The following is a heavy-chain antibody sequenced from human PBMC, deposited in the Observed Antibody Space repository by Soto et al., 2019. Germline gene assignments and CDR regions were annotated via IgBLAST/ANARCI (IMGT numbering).Heavy chain of an antibody. CDR1: GYTFTGYY. CDR2: INPNSGGT. Sequence: GASVKVSCKASGYTFTGYYMHWVRQAPGQGLEWMGWINPNSGGTNYAQKFQGRVTMTRDTSISTAYMELSRLRSDDTAVYYWARDPCSGGSCLPGGMDVWGQGTTVTVSS. CDR3: ARDPCSGGSCLPGGMDV. J-gene: IGHJ6*02. V-gene: IGHV1-2*02. D-gene: IGHD2-15*01.